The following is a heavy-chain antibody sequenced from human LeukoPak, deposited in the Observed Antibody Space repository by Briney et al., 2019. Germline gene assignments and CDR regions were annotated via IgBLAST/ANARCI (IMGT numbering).Heavy chain of an antibody. Sequence: GRSLRLSCAASGFTFDDYAMHWVRQAPGKGLEWVSGISWNSGSIGYADSVKGRFTTSRDNAKNSLYLQMNSLRTEDTALYYCAKDMGSIVGAPGSWGQGALVTVSS. V-gene: IGHV3-9*01. CDR3: AKDMGSIVGAPGS. J-gene: IGHJ5*02. CDR1: GFTFDDYA. D-gene: IGHD1-26*01. CDR2: ISWNSGSI.